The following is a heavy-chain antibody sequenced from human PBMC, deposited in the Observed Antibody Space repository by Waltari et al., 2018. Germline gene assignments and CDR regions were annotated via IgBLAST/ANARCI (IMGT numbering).Heavy chain of an antibody. J-gene: IGHJ4*02. CDR1: GYTFTNHG. CDR3: ARGKDYFDY. CDR2: ISSYNGNT. Sequence: HVQVVQSGAEVKKPGASVKVSCKASGYTFTNHGISWVRQAPGHRLEWMGWISSYNGNTNYAQKFQGRVTMTTDTSTSTAYMELRSLRSDDTAVYYCARGKDYFDYWGQGTLVTVSS. V-gene: IGHV1-18*04.